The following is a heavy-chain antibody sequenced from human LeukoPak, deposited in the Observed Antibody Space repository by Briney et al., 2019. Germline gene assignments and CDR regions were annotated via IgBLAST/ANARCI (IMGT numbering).Heavy chain of an antibody. J-gene: IGHJ4*02. CDR1: GFTFSSYA. D-gene: IGHD3-10*01. CDR3: VKDRSYYYGSGGYRPGLFDY. V-gene: IGHV3-64D*06. CDR2: ISSNGGST. Sequence: PGGSLRLSCSASGFTFSSYAMHWVRQAPGKGLEYVSAISSNGGSTYYADSVKGRFTISRDNSKNTLYLQMSSLRAEDTAVYYCVKDRSYYYGSGGYRPGLFDYWGQGTLVTVSS.